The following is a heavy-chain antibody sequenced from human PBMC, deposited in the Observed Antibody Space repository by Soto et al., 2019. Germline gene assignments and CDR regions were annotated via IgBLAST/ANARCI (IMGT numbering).Heavy chain of an antibody. Sequence: QVQLVQSGAEVKKPGSSVKVSCKASGGTFSSYAISWVRQAPGQGLEWMGGIIPIFGTANYAQKFQGRVKSTADESTCTADMELISLRSEDTAVYYCSRDHSGWSPPYWGQGTLYTVSS. CDR1: GGTFSSYA. CDR2: IIPIFGTA. V-gene: IGHV1-69*12. D-gene: IGHD6-19*01. CDR3: SRDHSGWSPPY. J-gene: IGHJ4*02.